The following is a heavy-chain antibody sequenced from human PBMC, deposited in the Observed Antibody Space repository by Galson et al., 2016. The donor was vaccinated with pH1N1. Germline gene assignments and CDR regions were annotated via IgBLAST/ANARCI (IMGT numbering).Heavy chain of an antibody. Sequence: SLRPSCAAFGSTFSRYGLHWVRQAPGKGLDGVAVIRYHGEYITYAHSGKGRFTVSRDNAENTLYLHMNSLRAEDTAVYYCAREENVGKAYGSSWYPSQYRGQGTLVTVSS. D-gene: IGHD3-22*01. J-gene: IGHJ4*02. CDR2: IRYHGEYI. CDR3: AREENVGKAYGSSWYPSQY. CDR1: GSTFSRYG. V-gene: IGHV3-33*01.